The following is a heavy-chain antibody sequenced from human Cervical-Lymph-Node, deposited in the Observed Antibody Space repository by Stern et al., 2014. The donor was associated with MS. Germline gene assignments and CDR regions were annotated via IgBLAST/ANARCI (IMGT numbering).Heavy chain of an antibody. Sequence: EVQLVESGGGLVKPGGSLRLSCAASGFTFNNAWMNWVRQAPGKGLEWVGRIKGTSDGRTADYSAPVQGRFTISRDDSNATLYLQMNSLKTEDTAVYYCTARGYFFDNSGYHSFDYWGPGTLVTVSS. CDR3: TARGYFFDNSGYHSFDY. J-gene: IGHJ4*02. CDR1: GFTFNNAW. V-gene: IGHV3-15*01. CDR2: IKGTSDGRTA. D-gene: IGHD3-22*01.